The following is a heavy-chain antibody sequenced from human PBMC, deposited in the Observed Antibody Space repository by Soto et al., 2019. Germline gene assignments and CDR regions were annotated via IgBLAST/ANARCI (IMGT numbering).Heavy chain of an antibody. Sequence: ASVKVSCKASGYTFTSYGISWVRQAPGQGLEWMGWISAYNGNTNYAQKLQGRVTMTTDTSTSTAYMELRSLRSDDTAVYYCATDCSFVLIGCRPNRCIDVWGQGTSGT. D-gene: IGHD2-15*01. CDR1: GYTFTSYG. CDR3: ATDCSFVLIGCRPNRCIDV. CDR2: ISAYNGNT. V-gene: IGHV1-18*01. J-gene: IGHJ6*02.